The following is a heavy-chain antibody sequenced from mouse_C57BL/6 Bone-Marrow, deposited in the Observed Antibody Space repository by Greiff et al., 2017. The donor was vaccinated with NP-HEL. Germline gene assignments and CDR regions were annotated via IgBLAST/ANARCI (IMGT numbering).Heavy chain of an antibody. CDR1: GYTFTSYW. J-gene: IGHJ4*01. D-gene: IGHD2-10*01. CDR2: IDPSDSET. Sequence: VQLQQPGAELVRPGSSVKLSCKASGYTFTSYWMHWVKQRPIQGLEWIGNIDPSDSETHYNQKFKDKATLTVDKSSSTAYMQLSSLTSEDSAVYYCARRYSFYGAMDYWGQGTSVTVSS. CDR3: ARRYSFYGAMDY. V-gene: IGHV1-52*01.